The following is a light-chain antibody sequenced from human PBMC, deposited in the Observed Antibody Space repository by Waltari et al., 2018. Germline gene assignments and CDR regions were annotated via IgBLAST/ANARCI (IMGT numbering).Light chain of an antibody. CDR2: GAS. J-gene: IGKJ2*01. Sequence: ENVLTQSPGTVSLSPGERATLSCRASQSLTTTSLAWYQAKPGQAPRLLIYGASSRATRVPKRFGGSGSGTEFTLSISSVAPEDFAVFYCQQYDTMPHTFXQGTKLEIK. CDR1: QSLTTTS. CDR3: QQYDTMPHT. V-gene: IGKV3-20*01.